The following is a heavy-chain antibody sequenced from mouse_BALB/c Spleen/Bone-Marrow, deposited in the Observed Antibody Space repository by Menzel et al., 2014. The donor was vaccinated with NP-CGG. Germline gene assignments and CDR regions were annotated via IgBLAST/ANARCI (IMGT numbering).Heavy chain of an antibody. V-gene: IGHV1-80*01. CDR3: AKVTTGFAY. Sequence: VKLMESGAELVRPGSSVKISCKASGYAFSTYWMTWVKQRPGQGLEWIGQIYPGDGDTKYNGKFKGKATPTADKSSSTAYMQLSSLTSEDSAVYFCAKVTTGFAYWGQGTLVTVSA. CDR1: GYAFSTYW. CDR2: IYPGDGDT. D-gene: IGHD2-2*01. J-gene: IGHJ3*01.